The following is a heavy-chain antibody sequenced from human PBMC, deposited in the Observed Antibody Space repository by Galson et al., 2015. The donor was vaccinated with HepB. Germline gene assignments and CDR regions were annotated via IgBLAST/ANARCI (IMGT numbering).Heavy chain of an antibody. CDR3: ARDTRYVWGSYIRSPPGY. Sequence: SLRLSCAASGFTFSSYAMHWVRQAPGKGLEWVAVISYDGSNKYYADSVKGRFTISRDNSKNTLYLQMNSLRAEDTAVYYCARDTRYVWGSYIRSPPGYWGQGTLVTVSS. V-gene: IGHV3-30-3*01. CDR1: GFTFSSYA. CDR2: ISYDGSNK. D-gene: IGHD3-16*01. J-gene: IGHJ4*02.